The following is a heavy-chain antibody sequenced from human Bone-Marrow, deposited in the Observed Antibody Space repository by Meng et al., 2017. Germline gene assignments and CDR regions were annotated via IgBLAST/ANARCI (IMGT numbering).Heavy chain of an antibody. J-gene: IGHJ4*02. CDR1: GGSFSDYY. CDR3: ARGPTTMAHDFDY. Sequence: QLHLRQGGAGLLKPSETLSLTGVVSGGSFSDYYWSWIRQPPGKGLEWIGEINHSGSTNYNPSLESRATISVDTSQNNLSLKLSSVTAADSAVYYCARGPTTMAHDFDYWGQGTLVTVSS. V-gene: IGHV4-34*01. CDR2: INHSGST. D-gene: IGHD4-11*01.